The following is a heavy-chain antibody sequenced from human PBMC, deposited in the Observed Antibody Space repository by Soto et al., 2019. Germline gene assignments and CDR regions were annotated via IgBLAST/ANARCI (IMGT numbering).Heavy chain of an antibody. CDR1: GYSFSSYG. Sequence: QVQLVQSGAELRKPGASVKVSCKASGYSFSSYGINWVRQAPGQGLEWMGWINTYNGNRNYAQKFEDRVTMTTATSTNTGYMELRSLKSDDTAIYYCARDRLRGYDSSGFSSWGQGTLVTVSS. CDR2: INTYNGNR. V-gene: IGHV1-18*01. D-gene: IGHD3-22*01. CDR3: ARDRLRGYDSSGFSS. J-gene: IGHJ5*02.